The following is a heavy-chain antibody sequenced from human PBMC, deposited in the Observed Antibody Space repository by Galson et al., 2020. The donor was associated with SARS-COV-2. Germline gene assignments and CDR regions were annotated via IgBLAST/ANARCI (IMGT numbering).Heavy chain of an antibody. CDR1: GFTFSSYA. Sequence: GWSLRLSCAASGFTFSSYAMHWVRQAPGKGLEWVAVISYDASNKYYADSVKGRFTISRDNSKNTLYLQMNSLRAEDTAVYYCASLITMVRGVINSWGQGTLVTVSS. V-gene: IGHV3-30*04. CDR3: ASLITMVRGVINS. CDR2: ISYDASNK. J-gene: IGHJ4*02. D-gene: IGHD3-10*01.